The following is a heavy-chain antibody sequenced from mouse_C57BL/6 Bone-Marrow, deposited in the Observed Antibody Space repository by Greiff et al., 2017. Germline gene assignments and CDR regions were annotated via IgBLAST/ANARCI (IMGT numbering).Heavy chain of an antibody. Sequence: QVQLKESGAELVKPGASVKISCKASGYAFSSYWMNWVKQRPGKGLEWIGQIYPGDGDTNYNGKFKGKATMTADKSSSTAYMQLSSLTSEDSAVYFCARKSVVDTGYFDVWGTGTTVTVSS. J-gene: IGHJ1*03. D-gene: IGHD1-1*01. V-gene: IGHV1-80*01. CDR2: IYPGDGDT. CDR1: GYAFSSYW. CDR3: ARKSVVDTGYFDV.